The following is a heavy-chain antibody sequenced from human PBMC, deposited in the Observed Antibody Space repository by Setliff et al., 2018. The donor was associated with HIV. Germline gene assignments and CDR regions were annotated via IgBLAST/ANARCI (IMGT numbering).Heavy chain of an antibody. CDR3: AREAPSLLFDY. Sequence: NPLETLSLTCSVSGGSISGNAWSWIRQPPGRGLEWIGYIYYSGSTNYNPSLKSRVTISVDTSKNQFSLKLSSVTAADTAVYYCAREAPSLLFDYWGQGTLVTVS. J-gene: IGHJ4*02. V-gene: IGHV4-59*01. CDR1: GGSISGNA. CDR2: IYYSGST.